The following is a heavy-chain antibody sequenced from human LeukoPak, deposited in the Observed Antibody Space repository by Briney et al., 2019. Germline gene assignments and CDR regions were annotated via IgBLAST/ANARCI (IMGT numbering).Heavy chain of an antibody. J-gene: IGHJ4*02. D-gene: IGHD3-9*01. CDR1: GYTFTGYY. CDR2: INPNSGGT. Sequence: ASVKVSCKASGYTFTGYYMHWVRQAPGQGLEWMGWINPNSGGTNYAQKFQGRVTMTRDTSISTAYMELSRLRSDDTAVYYCARGSRRTYYDILTGPAPFDYWGQGTLVTVSS. V-gene: IGHV1-2*02. CDR3: ARGSRRTYYDILTGPAPFDY.